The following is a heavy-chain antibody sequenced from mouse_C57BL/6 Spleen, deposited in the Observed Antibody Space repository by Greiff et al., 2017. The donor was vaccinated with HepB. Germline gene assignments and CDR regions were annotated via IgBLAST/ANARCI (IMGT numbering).Heavy chain of an antibody. CDR3: ARSDGSSYYAMDY. CDR1: GYTFTSYG. J-gene: IGHJ4*01. V-gene: IGHV1-81*01. D-gene: IGHD1-1*01. Sequence: VQLQQSGAELARPAASVKLSCKASGYTFTSYGISWVKQRTGQGLEWIGEIYPRSGNTYYNEKFKGKATLTADKSSSTAYMELRSLTSEDSAVYFCARSDGSSYYAMDYWGQGTSVTVSS. CDR2: IYPRSGNT.